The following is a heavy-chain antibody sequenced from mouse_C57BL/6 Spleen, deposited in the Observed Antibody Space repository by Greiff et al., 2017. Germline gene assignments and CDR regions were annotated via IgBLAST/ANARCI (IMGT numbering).Heavy chain of an antibody. CDR2: SSSGSSTI. V-gene: IGHV5-17*01. CDR3: ARLAELPYAMDY. CDR1: GFTFSDYG. J-gene: IGHJ4*01. Sequence: VQLKESGGGLVKPGGSLKLSCAASGFTFSDYGMHWVRQAPEKGLEWVAYSSSGSSTIYYADTVKGRFTISRDNAKNTLFLQMTSLRSEDTAMYYCARLAELPYAMDYWGQGTSVTVSS. D-gene: IGHD1-1*01.